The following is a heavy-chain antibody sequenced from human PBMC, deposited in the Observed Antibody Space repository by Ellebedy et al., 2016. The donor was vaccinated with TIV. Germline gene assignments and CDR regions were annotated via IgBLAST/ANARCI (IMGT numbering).Heavy chain of an antibody. Sequence: GGSLRLPXAASGFTFSNDWMTWVRQAPGKGLEWVANINPDGSEKYCVGSVEGRFSISRDNAKNSLYLQMTSLRAEDTALYYCARDLNWGTTWGQGTLVTVSS. D-gene: IGHD3-16*01. CDR3: ARDLNWGTT. CDR1: GFTFSNDW. V-gene: IGHV3-7*01. CDR2: INPDGSEK. J-gene: IGHJ5*02.